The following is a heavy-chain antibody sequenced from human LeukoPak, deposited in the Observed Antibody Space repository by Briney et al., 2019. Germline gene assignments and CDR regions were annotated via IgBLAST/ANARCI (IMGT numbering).Heavy chain of an antibody. CDR2: INPNSGGT. Sequence: RWALVKVSCKASGYTFTGYYMHWVRQAPGQGLEWMGWINPNSGGTNYAQKFQGRVTMTRDTSISTAYMELSRLRSDDTAVYYCARDGRITMVRGVIITLDYYYYMDVWGKGTTVTVSS. D-gene: IGHD3-10*01. CDR1: GYTFTGYY. CDR3: ARDGRITMVRGVIITLDYYYYMDV. V-gene: IGHV1-2*02. J-gene: IGHJ6*03.